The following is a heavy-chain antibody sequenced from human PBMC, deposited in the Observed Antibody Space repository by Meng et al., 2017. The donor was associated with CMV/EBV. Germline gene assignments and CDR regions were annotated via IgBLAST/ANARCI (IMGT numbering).Heavy chain of an antibody. CDR1: GGAFSGYS. CDR3: ARGGNWFDP. Sequence: QVHLRHGGAGLFKPSETLSLTGVCQGGAFSGYSWSWIRQPPGKGLEWIGEINHSGSTNYNPSLKSRVTISVDTSKNQCSLKLSSVTAADTAVYYCARGGNWFDPWGQGTLVTVSS. V-gene: IGHV4-34*01. J-gene: IGHJ5*02. CDR2: INHSGST.